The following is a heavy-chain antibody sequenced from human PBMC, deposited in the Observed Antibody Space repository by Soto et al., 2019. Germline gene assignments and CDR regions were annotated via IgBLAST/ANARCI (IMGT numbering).Heavy chain of an antibody. CDR1: GFTVSSNY. CDR3: CGPSTVTINWFFDL. D-gene: IGHD4-17*01. V-gene: IGHV3-66*01. Sequence: EVQLVESGGGLVQPGGSLRLSCAASGFTVSSNYMSWVRQAPGKGLDWVSIIYGGGRTNYAASLKGRFTVSRDNYNNTLYLQMKSLRAEETAMYYCCGPSTVTINWFFDLWGRGTLVTVSS. J-gene: IGHJ2*01. CDR2: IYGGGRT.